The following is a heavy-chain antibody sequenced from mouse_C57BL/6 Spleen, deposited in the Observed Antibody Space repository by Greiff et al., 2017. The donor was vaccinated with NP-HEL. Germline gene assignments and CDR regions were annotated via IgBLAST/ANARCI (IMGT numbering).Heavy chain of an antibody. V-gene: IGHV5-17*01. J-gene: IGHJ3*01. CDR3: ARTRTTVVGPFAY. CDR1: GFTFSDYG. D-gene: IGHD1-1*01. CDR2: ISSGSSTI. Sequence: EVQRVESGGGLVKPGGSLKLSCAASGFTFSDYGMHWVRQAPEKGLEWVAYISSGSSTIYYADTVKGRFTISRDNAKNTLFLQMTSLRSEDTAMYYCARTRTTVVGPFAYWGQGTLVTVSA.